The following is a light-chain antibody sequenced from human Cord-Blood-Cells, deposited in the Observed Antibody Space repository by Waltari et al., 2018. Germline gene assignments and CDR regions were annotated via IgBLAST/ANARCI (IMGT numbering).Light chain of an antibody. CDR3: SSYTSSSTVV. CDR1: SSDVGSYNR. Sequence: QSALTQPPSVSGSPGQSVTISCTGTSSDVGSYNRVSWYQQPPGTAPKLMIYEVSNRPSGVPDRFSGSKSGNTASLTISGLTAEDEADYYCSSYTSSSTVVFGGGTKLTVL. CDR2: EVS. V-gene: IGLV2-18*02. J-gene: IGLJ2*01.